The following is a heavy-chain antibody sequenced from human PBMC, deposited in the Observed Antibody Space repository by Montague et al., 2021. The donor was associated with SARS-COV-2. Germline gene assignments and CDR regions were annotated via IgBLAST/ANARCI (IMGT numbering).Heavy chain of an antibody. CDR1: GGSFSDSY. Sequence: SETLSLTCAVYGGSFSDSYWSWIRQPPGKGLEWIGEINHRGTSNXNPSLKSRVSISVDTSKNQFSLYLGSVTAADTAVYYCARGRQHFNMIVVVMTGGEYYFGYWAQGTLVTVSS. V-gene: IGHV4-34*01. D-gene: IGHD3-22*01. J-gene: IGHJ4*02. CDR3: ARGRQHFNMIVVVMTGGEYYFGY. CDR2: INHRGTS.